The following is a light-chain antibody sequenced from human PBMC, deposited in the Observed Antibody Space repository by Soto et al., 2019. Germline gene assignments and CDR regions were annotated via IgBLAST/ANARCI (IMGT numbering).Light chain of an antibody. V-gene: IGKV1-39*01. CDR1: QTVKNN. CDR2: GSS. Sequence: DIQMTQSPSSVSASVGDSVSFACQSSQTVKNNVNWYQHKRGKAPKLLISGSSNLQNGVPPRFSGSGTGTDFTLTINSLQPEDAATYYCQQTYRHPRTFGQGT. CDR3: QQTYRHPRT. J-gene: IGKJ1*01.